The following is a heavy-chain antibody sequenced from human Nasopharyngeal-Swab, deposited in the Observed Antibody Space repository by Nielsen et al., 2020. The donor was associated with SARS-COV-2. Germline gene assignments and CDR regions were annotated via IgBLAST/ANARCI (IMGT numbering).Heavy chain of an antibody. CDR1: GFTFGDYA. J-gene: IGHJ6*02. CDR2: IRSKAYGGTT. Sequence: GESLKISCTASGFTFGDYAMSWFRQAPGKGLEWVGFIRSKAYGGTTEYAASVKGRFTISRDDSKSIAYLQMNSLKTEDTAVYYCTRDRPSYGSGSGTNYYYYGMDVWGQGTTVTVSS. V-gene: IGHV3-49*03. D-gene: IGHD3-10*01. CDR3: TRDRPSYGSGSGTNYYYYGMDV.